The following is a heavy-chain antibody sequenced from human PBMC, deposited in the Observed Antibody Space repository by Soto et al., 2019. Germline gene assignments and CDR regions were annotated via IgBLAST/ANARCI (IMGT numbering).Heavy chain of an antibody. CDR3: AKDEMGATPY. Sequence: GGSLRLSCAASGFTFNNFAMSWVRQAAGKGPEWVSSISAGGDNTYYADSVEGRFTISRDNAKETVSLQMNRLGAEDTAIYYCAKDEMGATPYWGQGT. V-gene: IGHV3-23*01. J-gene: IGHJ4*02. D-gene: IGHD1-26*01. CDR2: ISAGGDNT. CDR1: GFTFNNFA.